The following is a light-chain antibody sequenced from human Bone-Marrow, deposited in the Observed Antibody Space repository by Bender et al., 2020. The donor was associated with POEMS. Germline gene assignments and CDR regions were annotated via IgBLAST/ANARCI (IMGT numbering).Light chain of an antibody. CDR2: KNN. Sequence: QSVLTQPPSVSAAPGQKVTISCSGSSSNIGNNYVSWYQQLPGTAPKLLIYKNNQRPSGVPDRFSGSKSGNTASLTISGLQAEDETDYYCCSYAGSYTWVFGGGTKLTVL. V-gene: IGLV1-51*02. CDR3: CSYAGSYTWV. CDR1: SSNIGNNY. J-gene: IGLJ3*02.